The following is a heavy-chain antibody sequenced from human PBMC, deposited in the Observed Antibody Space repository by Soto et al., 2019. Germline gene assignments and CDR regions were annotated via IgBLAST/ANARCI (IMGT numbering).Heavy chain of an antibody. V-gene: IGHV3-11*05. CDR3: AREARGSGWMVDNWFDP. Sequence: QVQLVESGGGLVKPGGSLRLSCAASGFTFSDYYMSWIRQAPGKGLEWVSYISSSSSYTNYADSVKGRFTISRDNAKNSLYLQMNSLRAEDTAVYYCAREARGSGWMVDNWFDPWGQGTLVTVSS. D-gene: IGHD6-19*01. CDR1: GFTFSDYY. CDR2: ISSSSSYT. J-gene: IGHJ5*02.